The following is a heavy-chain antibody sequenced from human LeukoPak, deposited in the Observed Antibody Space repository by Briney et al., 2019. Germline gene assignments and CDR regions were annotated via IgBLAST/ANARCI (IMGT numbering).Heavy chain of an antibody. V-gene: IGHV1-46*04. J-gene: IGHJ4*02. D-gene: IGHD1-14*01. CDR2: TRPSSGRT. CDR1: GYTFTNYY. Sequence: ASVKVSCKTSGYTFTNYYMHWVRQAPGQGPEWMGITRPSSGRTSYPQKLQGRVTMTWDMSTSTFYMELSSLTSDDTAVYYCAREGPETYNFDFWGQGTLVTVSS. CDR3: AREGPETYNFDF.